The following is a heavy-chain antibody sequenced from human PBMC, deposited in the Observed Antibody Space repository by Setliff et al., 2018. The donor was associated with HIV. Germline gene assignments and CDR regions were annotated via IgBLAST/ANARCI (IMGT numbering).Heavy chain of an antibody. V-gene: IGHV4-30-4*08. CDR3: ARTLIAAAGTFDY. CDR1: GGSISSIDYY. Sequence: SETLSLTCTVSGGSISSIDYYWSWIRQPPGKGLEWIGYIYYSGSTYYNPSLKSRVTISVDTSKNQFSLKLSSVTAADTAVYYCARTLIAAAGTFDYWGQGTLVTVSS. D-gene: IGHD6-13*01. J-gene: IGHJ4*02. CDR2: IYYSGST.